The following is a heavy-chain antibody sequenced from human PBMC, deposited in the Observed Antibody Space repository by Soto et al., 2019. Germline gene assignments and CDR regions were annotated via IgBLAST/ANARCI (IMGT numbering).Heavy chain of an antibody. Sequence: PGGSLRLSCAASGFTFSDYYMSWIRQAPGKGLEWVSYISSSGSTIYYADSVKGRFTISRDNAKNSLYLQMNNLRAEDTAVYYCAREISPLITMIVVAPPDYWGQGTLVTVS. V-gene: IGHV3-11*01. CDR3: AREISPLITMIVVAPPDY. D-gene: IGHD3-22*01. CDR2: ISSSGSTI. J-gene: IGHJ4*02. CDR1: GFTFSDYY.